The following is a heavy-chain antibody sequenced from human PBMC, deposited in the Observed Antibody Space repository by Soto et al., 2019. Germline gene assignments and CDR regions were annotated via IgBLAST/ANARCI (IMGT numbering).Heavy chain of an antibody. CDR1: GFTFSIHG. V-gene: IGHV3-48*02. CDR3: ARDPDGQIDFDY. Sequence: GGSLRLSCAASGFTFSIHGMTWVRQAPGKGLEWISYIDESSSYIYYTDSVKGRFTISRDNAKNSLYLQMSSLRDEDTAVYFCARDPDGQIDFDYWGQGTQVTVSS. J-gene: IGHJ4*02. CDR2: IDESSSYI.